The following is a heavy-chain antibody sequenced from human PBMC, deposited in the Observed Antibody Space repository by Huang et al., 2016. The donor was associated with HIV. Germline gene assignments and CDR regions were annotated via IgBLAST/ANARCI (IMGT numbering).Heavy chain of an antibody. D-gene: IGHD6-13*01. CDR1: GDFISSTHYY. CDR3: ASQHIGAAATWF. V-gene: IGHV4-39*01. Sequence: QLQLQESGPGQVKPSETLSLTCTVSGDFISSTHYYWGWIRQSPGKGLEWVGSVYQRCSTKYNPSRKSRVTLSVDTSRNQFSLGLNSVTAADTAVYYCASQHIGAAATWFWGRGTQVAVSS. J-gene: IGHJ4*02. CDR2: VYQRCST.